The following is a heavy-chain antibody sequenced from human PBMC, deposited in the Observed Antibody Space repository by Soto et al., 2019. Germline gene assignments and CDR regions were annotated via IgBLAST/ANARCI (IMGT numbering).Heavy chain of an antibody. CDR2: ISSSSSYI. CDR1: GFTFSSYS. D-gene: IGHD3-3*01. Sequence: PGGSLRLSCAASGFTFSSYSMNWVRQAPGKGLEWVSSISSSSSYIYYADSVKGRFTISRDNAKNSLYLQMNSLRAEDTAVYYCARAVDYDFWSGAPYYMDVWGKGTTVTVSS. CDR3: ARAVDYDFWSGAPYYMDV. J-gene: IGHJ6*03. V-gene: IGHV3-21*01.